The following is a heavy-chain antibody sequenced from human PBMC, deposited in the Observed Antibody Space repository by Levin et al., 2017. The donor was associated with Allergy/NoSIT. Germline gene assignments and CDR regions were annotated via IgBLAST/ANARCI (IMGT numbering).Heavy chain of an antibody. CDR3: ARGKVVVAANFVYNWFDP. V-gene: IGHV1-69*13. CDR1: GGTFSSYA. J-gene: IGHJ5*02. CDR2: IIPIFGTA. Sequence: SVKVSCKASGGTFSSYAISWVRQAPGQGLEWMGGIIPIFGTANYAQKFQGRVTITADESTSTAYMELSSLRSEDTAVYYCARGKVVVAANFVYNWFDPWGQGTLVTVSS. D-gene: IGHD2-15*01.